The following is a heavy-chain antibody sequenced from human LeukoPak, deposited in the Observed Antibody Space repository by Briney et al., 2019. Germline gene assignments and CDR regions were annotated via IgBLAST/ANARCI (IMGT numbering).Heavy chain of an antibody. CDR1: GYTFTGYY. CDR3: ARAYMVRGVIKAGAFDY. CDR2: INPNSGGT. Sequence: ASVKVSCKASGYTFTGYYMHWVRQAPGQGLEWMGWINPNSGGTNYAQKFQGRVTMTRDTSISTAYMELSGLRSDDTAVYYCARAYMVRGVIKAGAFDYWGQGTLVTVSS. V-gene: IGHV1-2*02. J-gene: IGHJ4*02. D-gene: IGHD3-10*01.